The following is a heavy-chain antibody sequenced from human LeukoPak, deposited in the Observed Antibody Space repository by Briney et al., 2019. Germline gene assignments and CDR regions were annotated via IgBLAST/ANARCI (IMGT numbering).Heavy chain of an antibody. CDR1: GFAFSSYS. CDR3: ARVEVTMVRGAYDY. Sequence: GGSLRLSCAASGFAFSSYSMNWLRQAPGKGLEWVSSVSSSSSYIYYADSVKGRFTISRDNAKNSLSLQMNSLRAEDTAVYYCARVEVTMVRGAYDYWGQGTLVTVSS. V-gene: IGHV3-21*01. CDR2: VSSSSSYI. J-gene: IGHJ4*02. D-gene: IGHD3-10*01.